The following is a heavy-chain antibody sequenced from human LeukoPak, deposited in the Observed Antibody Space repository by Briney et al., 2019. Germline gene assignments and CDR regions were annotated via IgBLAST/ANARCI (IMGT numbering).Heavy chain of an antibody. CDR2: ISAYNGNT. CDR3: ARDRAQSYYYDPNAFDI. J-gene: IGHJ3*02. Sequence: ASVKGSCKASGYTFTSYGISWVRQAPGQGLEWRGWISAYNGNTNYAQKLQGRVTITADESTSTAYMELSSLRSEDTAVYYCARDRAQSYYYDPNAFDIWGQGTMVTVSS. D-gene: IGHD3-22*01. CDR1: GYTFTSYG. V-gene: IGHV1-18*01.